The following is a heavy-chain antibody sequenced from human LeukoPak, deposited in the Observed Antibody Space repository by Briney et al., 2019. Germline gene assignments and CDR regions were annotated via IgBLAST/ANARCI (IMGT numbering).Heavy chain of an antibody. Sequence: GGSLRLSCAASGFTFTNYAMTWVRQAPGKGLKWVSSTSGSGGSTYYADSVTGRFTISRDPSKNTVYLQMNSLRVEDTAVYYCAKDLFDYGNYDYFDSWGQGTLVTVSS. CDR2: TSGSGGST. V-gene: IGHV3-23*01. CDR3: AKDLFDYGNYDYFDS. CDR1: GFTFTNYA. J-gene: IGHJ4*02. D-gene: IGHD4-11*01.